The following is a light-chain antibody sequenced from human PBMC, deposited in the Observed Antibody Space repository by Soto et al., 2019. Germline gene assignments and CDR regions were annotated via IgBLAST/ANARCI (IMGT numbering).Light chain of an antibody. Sequence: EIVLTQSPGTLSLSPGERATLSCGASQSVSSSYLAWYQQKPGQPPRLLIYGASSRATGIPERLSGSGYGTDFTLTISRMENEDFEVFYCQHYDSLTITFGQGTRLEIK. CDR3: QHYDSLTIT. CDR2: GAS. V-gene: IGKV3-20*01. J-gene: IGKJ5*01. CDR1: QSVSSSY.